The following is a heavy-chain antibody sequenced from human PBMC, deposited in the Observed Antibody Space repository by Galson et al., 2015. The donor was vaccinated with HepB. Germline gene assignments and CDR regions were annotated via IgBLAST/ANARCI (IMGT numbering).Heavy chain of an antibody. CDR1: GYTFTGYY. CDR3: ARDHGYCSGGSCYASYYYYYYMDV. J-gene: IGHJ6*03. CDR2: INPNSGGT. Sequence: SVKVSCKASGYTFTGYYMHWVRQAPGQGLEWMGRINPNSGGTNYAQKFQGRVTMTRDTSISTAYMELSRLRSDDTAVYYCARDHGYCSGGSCYASYYYYYYMDVWGKGTTVTVSS. V-gene: IGHV1-2*06. D-gene: IGHD2-15*01.